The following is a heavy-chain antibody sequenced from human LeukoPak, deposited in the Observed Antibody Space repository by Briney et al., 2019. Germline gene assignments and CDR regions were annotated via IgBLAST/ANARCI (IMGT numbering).Heavy chain of an antibody. Sequence: GGSLRLSCAASGFTFSSYAMHWVRQAPGKGLEWVALISYDGSNKYYGESVKGRFTISRDNSKNTLYLQMNSLRAEDTAVYNCARMDYYGSGNYAHYGMDVWGQGTTVTVS. CDR2: ISYDGSNK. V-gene: IGHV3-30*04. D-gene: IGHD3-10*01. J-gene: IGHJ6*02. CDR3: ARMDYYGSGNYAHYGMDV. CDR1: GFTFSSYA.